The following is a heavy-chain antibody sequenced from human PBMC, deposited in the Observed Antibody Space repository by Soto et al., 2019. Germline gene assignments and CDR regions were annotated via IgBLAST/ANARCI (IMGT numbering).Heavy chain of an antibody. D-gene: IGHD2-2*01. J-gene: IGHJ6*02. Sequence: DVQLVESGGGLVQPGGSLRLSCAASGFTFSSYSMNWVRQAPGKGLEWVSSISGGSDDIYYADSVRGRFIISRDNAKNSLYLEMNSLRDEDTAFYYCARASTLTVHCGSVSCPRMDVWGQGTTVTVSS. CDR3: ARASTLTVHCGSVSCPRMDV. CDR2: ISGGSDDI. V-gene: IGHV3-48*02. CDR1: GFTFSSYS.